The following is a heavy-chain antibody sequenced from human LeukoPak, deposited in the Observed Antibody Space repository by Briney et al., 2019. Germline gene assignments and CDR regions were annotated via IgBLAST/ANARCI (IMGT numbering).Heavy chain of an antibody. CDR2: VSGRDTST. D-gene: IGHD3-9*01. J-gene: IGHJ4*02. Sequence: PGASLRLSCAASGFTFSNYAMSWVRQAPGKGLEWVSAVSGRDTSTYHTDSVKGRFTISRDNSKNTLYLQMNSLSAEDTAIYYCAKWGDYDVLTGYYDSDYWGQGTLVTVSS. CDR3: AKWGDYDVLTGYYDSDY. V-gene: IGHV3-23*01. CDR1: GFTFSNYA.